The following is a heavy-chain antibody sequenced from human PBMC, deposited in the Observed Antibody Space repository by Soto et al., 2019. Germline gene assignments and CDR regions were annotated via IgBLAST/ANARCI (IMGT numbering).Heavy chain of an antibody. CDR2: IRFDGSNE. D-gene: IGHD1-7*01. J-gene: IGHJ4*02. Sequence: QEQLVESGGGVVQPGTSLRLSCAVPGGIFHGYGMHWVRQAPGKGLEWVAIIRFDGSNEEYADSVKGRFTISRDNYKNTLYLKMNTLGAEDTAVYYCARDGIGGTVFRGYLDYWGRGTVVTVSS. CDR1: GGIFHGYG. CDR3: ARDGIGGTVFRGYLDY. V-gene: IGHV3-33*01.